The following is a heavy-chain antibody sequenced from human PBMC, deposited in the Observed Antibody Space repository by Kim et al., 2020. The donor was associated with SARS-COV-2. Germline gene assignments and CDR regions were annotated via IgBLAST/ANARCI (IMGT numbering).Heavy chain of an antibody. Sequence: SETLSLTCAVYGGSFSGYYWSWIRQPPGKGLEWIGEINHSGSTNYNPSLKSRVTISVDTSKNQFSLKLSSVTAADTAVYYCARGPAVIVVVPAAAYGFDPWGQGTLVTVSS. V-gene: IGHV4-34*01. D-gene: IGHD2-2*01. CDR3: ARGPAVIVVVPAAAYGFDP. J-gene: IGHJ5*02. CDR2: INHSGST. CDR1: GGSFSGYY.